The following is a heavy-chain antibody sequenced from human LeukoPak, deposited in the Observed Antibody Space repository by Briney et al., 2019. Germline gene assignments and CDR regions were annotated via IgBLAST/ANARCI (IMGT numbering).Heavy chain of an antibody. Sequence: PSETLSLTCTVSGGSISSYYWSWIRRPPGKGLEWIGYIYYSGSTNYNPSLKSRVTISVDTSKNQFSLKLSSVTAADTAVYYCARGVGQWIRRVFDYWGQGTLATVSS. CDR3: ARGVGQWIRRVFDY. D-gene: IGHD5-18*01. CDR1: GGSISSYY. J-gene: IGHJ4*02. CDR2: IYYSGST. V-gene: IGHV4-59*01.